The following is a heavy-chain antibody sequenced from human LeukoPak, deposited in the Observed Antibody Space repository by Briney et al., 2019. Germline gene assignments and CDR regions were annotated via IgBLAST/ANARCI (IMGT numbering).Heavy chain of an antibody. CDR2: ISSSNTYI. V-gene: IGHV3-21*01. J-gene: IGHJ4*02. D-gene: IGHD3-22*01. Sequence: TGGSLRVSCAASGFTFSSYSMNWVRQAPGKGLEWVSSISSSNTYIYYADSVKGRFTISRENAKNSLYLQMNSLRAEDTAVYYCARGQPISMITGPYFDYWGQGTVDTFSS. CDR1: GFTFSSYS. CDR3: ARGQPISMITGPYFDY.